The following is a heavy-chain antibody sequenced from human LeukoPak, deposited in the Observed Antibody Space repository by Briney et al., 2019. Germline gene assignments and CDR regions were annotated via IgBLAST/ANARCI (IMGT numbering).Heavy chain of an antibody. J-gene: IGHJ4*02. CDR1: GGSFSGYY. Sequence: SETLSLTCAVYGGSFSGYYWCWIRQPPGKGLEWIGEINHSGSTNYNPSLKSRVTISVDTSKNQFSLKLSSVTAADTAVYYCARGQWHAVYFDYWGQGTLVTVSS. D-gene: IGHD2-8*01. V-gene: IGHV4-34*01. CDR3: ARGQWHAVYFDY. CDR2: INHSGST.